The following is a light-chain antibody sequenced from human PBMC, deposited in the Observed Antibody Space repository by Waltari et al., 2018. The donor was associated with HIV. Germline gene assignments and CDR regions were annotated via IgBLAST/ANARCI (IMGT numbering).Light chain of an antibody. V-gene: IGLV1-51*01. CDR3: GTWDTSLSASFV. J-gene: IGLJ1*01. Sequence: QSVLTQPPSVSAAPGQKVTISCSGSSSNIGNNYVSWYQQLPGTAPTLLIYDSHKRPSGIPDRFSGSKSGTSATLGITGLQTGDEADYYCGTWDTSLSASFVFGTGTEVTVL. CDR2: DSH. CDR1: SSNIGNNY.